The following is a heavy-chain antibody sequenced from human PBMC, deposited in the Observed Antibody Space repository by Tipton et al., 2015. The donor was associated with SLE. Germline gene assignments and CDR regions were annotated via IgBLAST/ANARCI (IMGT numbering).Heavy chain of an antibody. CDR2: IYYSGST. CDR3: ARPAGDSDNDWYAFAI. CDR1: GGSISSYY. Sequence: TLSLTCTVSGGSISSYYWSWIRQPPGKGLEWIGYIYYSGSTNYNPSLKSRVTISVDTSKNQFSLKLSSVTAADTAVYYCARPAGDSDNDWYAFAIWGQGTMVTVSS. J-gene: IGHJ3*02. D-gene: IGHD5-12*01. V-gene: IGHV4-59*01.